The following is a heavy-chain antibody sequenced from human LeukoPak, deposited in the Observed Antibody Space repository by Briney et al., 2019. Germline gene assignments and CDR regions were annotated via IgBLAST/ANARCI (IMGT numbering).Heavy chain of an antibody. V-gene: IGHV4-59*06. CDR2: IYYSGST. D-gene: IGHD6-13*01. J-gene: IGHJ4*02. CDR3: AKAAAGTKLDY. Sequence: PSETLSLTCTVSGGSISSYYWSWIRQPPGKGLEWIGYIYYSGSTYYNPSLKSRVTISVDTSKNQFSLKLSSVTAADTAVYYCAKAAAGTKLDYWGQGTLVTVSS. CDR1: GGSISSYY.